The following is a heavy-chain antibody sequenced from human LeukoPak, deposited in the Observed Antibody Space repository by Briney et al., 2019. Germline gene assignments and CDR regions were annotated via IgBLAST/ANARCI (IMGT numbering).Heavy chain of an antibody. CDR2: IKQDGSER. CDR3: ARDLAYYDFGYFDY. J-gene: IGHJ4*02. Sequence: GGSLRLSCVESGFTFSRYWMSWVRQAPGKGLEWVANIKQDGSERYYVDSVKGRFTISRDNAKNSLYLQMNSLRAEDTAVYYCARDLAYYDFGYFDYWGQGTLVTVSS. V-gene: IGHV3-7*01. D-gene: IGHD3-3*01. CDR1: GFTFSRYW.